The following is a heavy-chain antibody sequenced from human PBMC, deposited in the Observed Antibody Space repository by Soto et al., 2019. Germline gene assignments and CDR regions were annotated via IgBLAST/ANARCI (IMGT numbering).Heavy chain of an antibody. CDR3: AKVGMAGHHHYFDY. CDR1: GFTFSNYA. D-gene: IGHD6-19*01. J-gene: IGHJ4*02. V-gene: IGHV3-30*18. Sequence: GGSLRLSCLVTGFTFSNYAMHWVRQAPGKGLEWVAIISYDGSNKYYADSVKGRFTISRDNSKNTLYLQMNSLRADDTAMYYCAKVGMAGHHHYFDYWGQGTLVTVSS. CDR2: ISYDGSNK.